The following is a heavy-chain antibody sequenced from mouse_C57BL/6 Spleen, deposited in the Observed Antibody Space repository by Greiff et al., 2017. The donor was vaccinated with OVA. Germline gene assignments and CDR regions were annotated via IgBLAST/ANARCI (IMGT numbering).Heavy chain of an antibody. V-gene: IGHV1-18*01. Sequence: VQLQQSGPELVKPGASVKIPCKASGYTFTDYNMDWVKQSHGKSLEWIGDINPNNGGTIYNQKFKGKATLTVDKSSSTAYMELRSLTSEDTAVYYCARFRAAQAYFDYWGQGTTLTVSS. CDR3: ARFRAAQAYFDY. J-gene: IGHJ2*01. D-gene: IGHD3-2*02. CDR2: INPNNGGT. CDR1: GYTFTDYN.